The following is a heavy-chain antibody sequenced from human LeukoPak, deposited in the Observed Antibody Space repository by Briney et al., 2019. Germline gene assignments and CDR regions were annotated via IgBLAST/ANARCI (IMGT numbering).Heavy chain of an antibody. CDR3: ARDRGYSGSYYSYYFDY. J-gene: IGHJ4*02. CDR1: GGTFSSYA. V-gene: IGHV1-69*05. Sequence: ASVKVSCKASGGTFSSYAISWVCQAPGQGLEWMGGIILIFGTANCAQKFQGRVTITTDESTSTAYMELSSLRSEDTAVYYCARDRGYSGSYYSYYFDYWGQGTLVTVSS. CDR2: IILIFGTA. D-gene: IGHD1-26*01.